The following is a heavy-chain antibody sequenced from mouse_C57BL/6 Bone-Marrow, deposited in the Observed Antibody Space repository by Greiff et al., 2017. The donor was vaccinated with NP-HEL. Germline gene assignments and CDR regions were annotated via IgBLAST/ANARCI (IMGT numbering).Heavy chain of an antibody. CDR1: GYTFTSYW. Sequence: VQLQQSGAELARPGASVKLSCKASGYTFTSYWISWVKQRTGQGLEWIGEIYPRSGNTYYNEKFKGKATLTADKSSSTAYMQLRSLTSEDSAVYDCASYCGSSYGYWGQGTTLTVAS. D-gene: IGHD1-1*01. V-gene: IGHV1-81*01. J-gene: IGHJ2*01. CDR3: ASYCGSSYGY. CDR2: IYPRSGNT.